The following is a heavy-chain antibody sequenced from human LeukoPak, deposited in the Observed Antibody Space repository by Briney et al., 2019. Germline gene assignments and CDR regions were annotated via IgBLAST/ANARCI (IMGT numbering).Heavy chain of an antibody. CDR2: ISSSSYI. CDR1: GFTFSSYS. CDR3: ARVVGSSGFDY. J-gene: IGHJ4*02. D-gene: IGHD3-22*01. V-gene: IGHV3-21*01. Sequence: GGSLRLSCAASGFTFSSYSMNWVRQAPGKGLEWVSSISSSSYIYYADSVKGRFTISRDNAKNSLYLQMNSLRAEDTAVYYCARVVGSSGFDYWGQGTLVTVSS.